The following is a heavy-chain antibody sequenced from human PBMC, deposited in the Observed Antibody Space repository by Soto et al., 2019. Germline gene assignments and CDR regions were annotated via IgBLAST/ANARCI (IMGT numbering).Heavy chain of an antibody. Sequence: GGSLRLSCAASGFTFSMYVMQWVRQAPGKGLEWVAYIPNDGSTEYYIDSVKGRFTISRDNSKNTLYLQMNSLTGEDTAVYYCARDRSGVLGFDPWGQGSLVTVSS. CDR1: GFTFSMYV. CDR3: ARDRSGVLGFDP. D-gene: IGHD2-8*01. CDR2: IPNDGSTE. J-gene: IGHJ5*02. V-gene: IGHV3-30*02.